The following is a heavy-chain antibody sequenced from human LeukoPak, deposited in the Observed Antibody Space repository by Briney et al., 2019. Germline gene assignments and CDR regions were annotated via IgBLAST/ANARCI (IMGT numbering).Heavy chain of an antibody. CDR1: GFTFSTYS. Sequence: PGGSLRLSCAASGFTFSTYSMNWVRQAPGKGLEWVSSISGSSSYTFYADSVRGRFTISRDNAKNSLYLQMNSLRAEDTAVYYCARGGGTLIVVVDYWGQGTLVTVSS. J-gene: IGHJ4*02. CDR2: ISGSSSYT. D-gene: IGHD3-22*01. CDR3: ARGGGTLIVVVDY. V-gene: IGHV3-21*01.